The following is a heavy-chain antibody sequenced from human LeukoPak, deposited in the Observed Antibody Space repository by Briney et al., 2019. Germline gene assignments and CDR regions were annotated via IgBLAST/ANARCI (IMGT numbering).Heavy chain of an antibody. CDR3: AGGWAAAGPNY. D-gene: IGHD6-13*01. CDR1: GVSFSDYF. CDR2: IHPSGTT. V-gene: IGHV4-34*01. J-gene: IGHJ4*02. Sequence: TSETLSLTCAVSGVSFSDYFWTWIRQPPGKGLEWIGEIHPSGTTYYNPSLKSRVTISVDTSKNQFSLKLSSVTAADTAVYYCAGGWAAAGPNYWGQGTLVTVSS.